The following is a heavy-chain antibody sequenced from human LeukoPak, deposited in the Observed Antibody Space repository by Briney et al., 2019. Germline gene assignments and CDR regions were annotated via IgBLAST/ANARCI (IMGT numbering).Heavy chain of an antibody. D-gene: IGHD2-15*01. CDR1: GFTFSSYA. CDR2: ISGSGGST. Sequence: GGSWRLSWAASGFTFSSYAMSWVRQAPGKGLEWVSAISGSGGSTYYADSVKGRFTISSDNSKNTLYLQMNSLRAEDTAVYYCAKGVLGYCSGGSCYFDDAFDIWGQGTMVTVSS. V-gene: IGHV3-23*01. J-gene: IGHJ3*02. CDR3: AKGVLGYCSGGSCYFDDAFDI.